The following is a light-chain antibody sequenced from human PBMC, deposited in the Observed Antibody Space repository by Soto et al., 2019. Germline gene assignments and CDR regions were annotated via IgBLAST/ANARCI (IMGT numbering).Light chain of an antibody. V-gene: IGKV1-5*03. CDR2: KAS. J-gene: IGKJ1*01. Sequence: DIQMTQSPSTLSASVGDSVTITCRASESISTWLAWYQQKPGKAPNLLIYKASSLESGVPSRFSGSGSGTEFTLTISSLQPDDFATYYCQQYNIYSWTVGQGTKVDIK. CDR1: ESISTW. CDR3: QQYNIYSWT.